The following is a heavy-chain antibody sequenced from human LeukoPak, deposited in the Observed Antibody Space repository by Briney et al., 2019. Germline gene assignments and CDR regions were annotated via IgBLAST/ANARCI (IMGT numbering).Heavy chain of an antibody. J-gene: IGHJ6*02. CDR1: GFTVSSNY. V-gene: IGHV3-53*01. CDR3: AARLISGSYLAFDYYYYGMDV. Sequence: GGSLRLSCAASGFTVSSNYMSWVRQAPGKGLEWVSVIYSGGSTYYADSVKGRFTISRDNSKNTLYLQMNSLRAEDTAVYYCAARLISGSYLAFDYYYYGMDVWGQGTTVTVSS. D-gene: IGHD1-26*01. CDR2: IYSGGST.